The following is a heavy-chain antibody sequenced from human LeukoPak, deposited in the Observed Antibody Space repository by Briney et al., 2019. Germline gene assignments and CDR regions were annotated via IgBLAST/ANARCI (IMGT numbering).Heavy chain of an antibody. D-gene: IGHD5-12*01. CDR3: AREQGGYSGSADY. Sequence: ASVDVSCKASGYTFSSYGISWVRQAPGQGLEWMGWISAYNGNTNYAQKFQGRVTTTTDTSTTTAYMELRSLRSDDTAVYYCAREQGGYSGSADYWGQGTLVTVSS. J-gene: IGHJ4*02. CDR1: GYTFSSYG. V-gene: IGHV1-18*01. CDR2: ISAYNGNT.